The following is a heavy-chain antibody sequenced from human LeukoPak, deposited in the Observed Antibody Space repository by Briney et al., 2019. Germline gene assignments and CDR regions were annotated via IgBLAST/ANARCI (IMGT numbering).Heavy chain of an antibody. CDR1: GGSISSSSYY. V-gene: IGHV4-39*07. CDR2: IYYSGST. D-gene: IGHD6-13*01. CDR3: AREVAAAAPFGY. J-gene: IGHJ4*02. Sequence: PSETLSLTCTVSGGSISSSSYYWGWIRQPPGKGLEWIGSIYYSGSTYYNPSLKSRVTISVDTSKNQFSLKLSSVIAADTAVYYCAREVAAAAPFGYWGQGTLVTVSS.